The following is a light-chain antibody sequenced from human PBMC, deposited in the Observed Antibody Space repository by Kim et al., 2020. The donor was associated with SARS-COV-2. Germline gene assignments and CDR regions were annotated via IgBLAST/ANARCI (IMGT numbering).Light chain of an antibody. Sequence: SPGERVTLSCRASQSLTSRYLAWYQQKPGQAPRLLISDASSRATGIPDRFSGSRSGTDFTLSISRLEPEDFAVYYCQQFGSSPYTFGQGTKLEI. CDR3: QQFGSSPYT. V-gene: IGKV3-20*01. J-gene: IGKJ2*01. CDR1: QSLTSRY. CDR2: DAS.